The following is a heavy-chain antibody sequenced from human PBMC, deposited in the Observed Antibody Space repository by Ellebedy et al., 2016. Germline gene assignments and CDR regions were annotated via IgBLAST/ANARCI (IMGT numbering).Heavy chain of an antibody. CDR1: GYTFTSYG. Sequence: ASVKVSCKASGYTFTSYGISWVRQAPGQGLEWMGGIIPIFGTANYAQKFQGRVTITADESTSTAYMELSSLRSEDTAVYYCARTSLPAAPLYMDVWGKGTTVTVSS. J-gene: IGHJ6*03. CDR2: IIPIFGTA. CDR3: ARTSLPAAPLYMDV. D-gene: IGHD2-2*01. V-gene: IGHV1-69*13.